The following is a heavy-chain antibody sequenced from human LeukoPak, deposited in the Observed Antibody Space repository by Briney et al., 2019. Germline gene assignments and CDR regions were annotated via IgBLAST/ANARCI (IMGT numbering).Heavy chain of an antibody. V-gene: IGHV4-61*05. Sequence: PSETLSLTCSVSDGSISRYFSRYYWSWIRQAPGKGPEWVAYINYSGNTNYNPSLQSRATISVDTSKNQFSLKLSSVTAADTAVYYCARGGVQGSCFDYWGQGTLVTVSS. D-gene: IGHD3-16*01. CDR3: ARGGVQGSCFDY. J-gene: IGHJ4*02. CDR2: INYSGNT. CDR1: DGSISRYFSRYY.